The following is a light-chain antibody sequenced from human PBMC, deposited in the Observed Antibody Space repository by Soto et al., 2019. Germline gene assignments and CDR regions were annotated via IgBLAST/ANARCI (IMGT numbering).Light chain of an antibody. CDR3: SSYTTSSTLYVV. V-gene: IGLV2-14*01. J-gene: IGLJ2*01. CDR1: SSDVGVSNY. Sequence: QSVLTQPASVSGSPGQSITISCTGTSSDVGVSNYVSWYQQHPGKAPKLMIYEVTNRPSGVSSRFSGTKSGNTASLTISGLQTEDEADYYCSSYTTSSTLYVVFGGGTKLTVL. CDR2: EVT.